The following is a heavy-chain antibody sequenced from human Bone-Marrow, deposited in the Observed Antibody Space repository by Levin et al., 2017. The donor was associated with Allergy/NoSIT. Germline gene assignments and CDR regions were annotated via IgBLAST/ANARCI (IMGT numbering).Heavy chain of an antibody. CDR1: GFSFSSHW. Sequence: GGSLRLSCVASGFSFSSHWMIWVRQAPGKGLEWVANIKGDGSQKSYEDSVKGRFTVSRDNAKNTLYLQMNSLRADDTATYYCARDGPAAVDFDYWGQGTLVTVSS. CDR3: ARDGPAAVDFDY. J-gene: IGHJ4*02. V-gene: IGHV3-7*01. D-gene: IGHD4-23*01. CDR2: IKGDGSQK.